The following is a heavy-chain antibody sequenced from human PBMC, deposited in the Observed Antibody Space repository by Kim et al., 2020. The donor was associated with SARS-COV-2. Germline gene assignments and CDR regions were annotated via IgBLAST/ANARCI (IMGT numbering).Heavy chain of an antibody. V-gene: IGHV4-59*13. CDR1: GDSMSTYC. Sequence: SETLSLTCIVSGDSMSTYCWSWIRQPPGKGLEWIGYIYYSGNTNSNPSLRRRDTISVDTCKNQISLKLHPMTAPDTDVSYCESSRTAVAADYIDY. CDR3: ESSRTAVAADYIDY. D-gene: IGHD2-15*01. CDR2: IYYSGNT. J-gene: IGHJ4*01.